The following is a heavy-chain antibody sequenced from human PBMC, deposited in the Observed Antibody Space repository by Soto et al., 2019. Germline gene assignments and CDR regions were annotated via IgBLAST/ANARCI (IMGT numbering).Heavy chain of an antibody. CDR3: ARLNIVVVVAASDRDYYMDV. CDR2: ISAYNGNT. Sequence: ASVKVSCKASGYTFTSYGISWVRQAPGQGLEWMGWISAYNGNTNYAQKLQGRVTMTTDTSTSTAYMELRSLRSDDTAVYYCARLNIVVVVAASDRDYYMDVWGKGTTVTVSS. V-gene: IGHV1-18*01. CDR1: GYTFTSYG. J-gene: IGHJ6*03. D-gene: IGHD2-15*01.